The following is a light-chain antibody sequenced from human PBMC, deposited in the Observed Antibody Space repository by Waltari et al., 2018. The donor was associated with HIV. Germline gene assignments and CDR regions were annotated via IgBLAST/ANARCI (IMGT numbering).Light chain of an antibody. J-gene: IGKJ4*01. CDR2: KAS. CDR3: QQYKSYALT. Sequence: DIQMTQSPSTLSASVGDRVTITCRPSQSISSWLAWYQQKPGKAPKLLIYKASTLENVVPARFSGSGSGTEFTLTISSLQPDDVATYYCQQYKSYALTFGGGTKVEIK. CDR1: QSISSW. V-gene: IGKV1-5*03.